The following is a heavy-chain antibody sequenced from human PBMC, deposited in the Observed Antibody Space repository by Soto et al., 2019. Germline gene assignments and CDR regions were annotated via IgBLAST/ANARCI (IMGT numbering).Heavy chain of an antibody. D-gene: IGHD7-27*01. J-gene: IGHJ4*02. CDR1: GYTFTDFG. V-gene: IGHV1-18*01. Sequence: QGQLVQSGAEVKKPGASVKVSCKASGYTFTDFGISWVRQAPGQGLEWMGWISAYNSNTNYAQKVQGRVTMTTDTPPSTAYMELRNLTSGDTAVYYCARDSGNLGNWAYFFDYWGQGTLVTVSS. CDR3: ARDSGNLGNWAYFFDY. CDR2: ISAYNSNT.